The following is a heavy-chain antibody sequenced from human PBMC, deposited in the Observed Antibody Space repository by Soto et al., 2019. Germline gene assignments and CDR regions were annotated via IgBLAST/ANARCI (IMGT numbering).Heavy chain of an antibody. CDR2: MQPSTGRT. J-gene: IGHJ4*02. V-gene: IGHV1-8*02. Sequence: QVQLVQSGAEVKKPGASVKVSCKASGYPFTSYYMHWVRQAPGQGLEWMGWMQPSTGRTGYAQKFQGRVTMTRDTSIKTAYMELTTLTSDDTAFYYCARGVSAGVDYWGQGTLVTVSS. D-gene: IGHD1-26*01. CDR1: GYPFTSYY. CDR3: ARGVSAGVDY.